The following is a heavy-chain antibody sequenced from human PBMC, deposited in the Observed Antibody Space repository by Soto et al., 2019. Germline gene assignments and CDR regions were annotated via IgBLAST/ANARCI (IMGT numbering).Heavy chain of an antibody. Sequence: SQTLSRTCAVDGGCFSGYYWTWIRQTPGKGLEWIGEINHSGSTNYKPSLKSRISMSADTSKKQFSLNLTSVTAADTAVYYCARGECSSNYCFTRWALDIWGQGTVVTVSS. D-gene: IGHD2-2*01. CDR3: ARGECSSNYCFTRWALDI. CDR2: INHSGST. J-gene: IGHJ3*02. CDR1: GGCFSGYY. V-gene: IGHV4-34*01.